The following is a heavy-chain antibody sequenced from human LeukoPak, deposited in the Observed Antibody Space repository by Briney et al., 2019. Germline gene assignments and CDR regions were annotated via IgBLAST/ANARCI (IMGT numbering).Heavy chain of an antibody. CDR1: GFTFSDFY. CDR2: ISSSVSTI. Sequence: GGSLRLSCAASGFTFSDFYMSWIRQAPGKGLEWVSYISSSVSTIYYADSVKGRFTISRDNAKNSLYLQMNSLRAEDTAVYYCARHFCSSTSCSNWGQGTLVTVSS. CDR3: ARHFCSSTSCSN. D-gene: IGHD2-2*01. J-gene: IGHJ4*02. V-gene: IGHV3-11*01.